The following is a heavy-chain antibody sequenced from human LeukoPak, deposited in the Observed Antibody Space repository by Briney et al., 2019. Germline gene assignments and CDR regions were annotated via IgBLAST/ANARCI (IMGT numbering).Heavy chain of an antibody. Sequence: GGSLRLSCAASGFTFSNAWMTWVRQAPGKGLECVSAISDSGDKTDYADSVRGRFTIYRDNSKDTLYLQMNSLGAADTAVYYCAKDGGGYCNNSSCWGQGTLVTVSS. D-gene: IGHD2-2*01. J-gene: IGHJ4*02. V-gene: IGHV3-23*01. CDR2: ISDSGDKT. CDR1: GFTFSNAW. CDR3: AKDGGGYCNNSSC.